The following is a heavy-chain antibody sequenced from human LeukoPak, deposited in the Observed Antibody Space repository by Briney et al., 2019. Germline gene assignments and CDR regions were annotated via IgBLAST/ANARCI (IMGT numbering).Heavy chain of an antibody. Sequence: PGGSLRLSCAAYGFTFSTYGMNWVRQAPGKGLEWVSGISPSGDITYYADSVMGRFSISRDNPKSTVSLQMSSLRAEDTALYYCVRDLHWGGFDVWGQGTMVTVSS. D-gene: IGHD7-27*01. J-gene: IGHJ3*01. CDR2: ISPSGDIT. CDR3: VRDLHWGGFDV. CDR1: GFTFSTYG. V-gene: IGHV3-23*01.